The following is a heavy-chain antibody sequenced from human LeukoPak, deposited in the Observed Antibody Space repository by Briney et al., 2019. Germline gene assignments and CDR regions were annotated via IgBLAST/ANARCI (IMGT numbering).Heavy chain of an antibody. D-gene: IGHD6-19*01. CDR3: AREAEIAVSYYFDY. J-gene: IGHJ4*02. Sequence: PGGSLRLSCAASGFTFSSYAMHWVRQAPGKGLEWVAVIWYDGSNKYYADSVKGRFTISRDNSKNTLHVQINSLRAEDTAVYYCAREAEIAVSYYFDYWGQGTLVTVSS. CDR1: GFTFSSYA. CDR2: IWYDGSNK. V-gene: IGHV3-33*01.